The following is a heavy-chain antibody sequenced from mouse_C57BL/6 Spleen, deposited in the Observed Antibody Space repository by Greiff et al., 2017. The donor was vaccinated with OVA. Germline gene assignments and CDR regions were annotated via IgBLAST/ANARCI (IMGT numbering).Heavy chain of an antibody. V-gene: IGHV1-76*01. CDR1: GYTFTDYY. CDR2: IYPGSGNT. Sequence: QVHVKQSGAELVRPGASVKLSCKASGYTFTDYYINWVKQRPGQGLEWIARIYPGSGNTYYNEKFKGKATLTAEKSSSTAYMQLSSLTSEDSAVYFCARENGGGYFDVWGTGTTVTVSS. J-gene: IGHJ1*03. CDR3: ARENGGGYFDV. D-gene: IGHD1-1*02.